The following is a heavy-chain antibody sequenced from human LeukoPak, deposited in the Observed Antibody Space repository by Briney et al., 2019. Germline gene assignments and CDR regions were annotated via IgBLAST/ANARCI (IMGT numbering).Heavy chain of an antibody. V-gene: IGHV3-20*04. CDR3: ARSDYGDYVYFDY. J-gene: IGHJ4*02. CDR2: INWNGGST. D-gene: IGHD4-17*01. CDR1: GFSVSIKY. Sequence: GGSLRLSCAASGFSVSIKYMSWVRQAPGKGLEWVSGINWNGGSTGYADSVKGRFTISRDNAKNSLYLQMNSLRAEDTALYYCARSDYGDYVYFDYWGQGTLVTVSS.